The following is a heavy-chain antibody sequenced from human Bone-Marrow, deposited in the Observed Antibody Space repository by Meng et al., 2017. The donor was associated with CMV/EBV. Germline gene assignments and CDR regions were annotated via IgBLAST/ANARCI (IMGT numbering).Heavy chain of an antibody. V-gene: IGHV3-15*04. D-gene: IGHD3-22*01. CDR2: IESKTDGGTT. J-gene: IGHJ4*02. CDR1: GFTFSEAS. Sequence: GESLKISCAASGFTFSEASMGWVRQAPGKGLEWVGRIESKTDGGTTDYAAPVKGRFTISRDDSKNTLYLQMNSLKTEDTAVYYCTTSFSSGYYYFDYWGQGTRVTVSS. CDR3: TTSFSSGYYYFDY.